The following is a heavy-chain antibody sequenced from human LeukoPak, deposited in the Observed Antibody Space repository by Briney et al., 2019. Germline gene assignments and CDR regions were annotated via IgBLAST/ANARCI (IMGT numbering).Heavy chain of an antibody. V-gene: IGHV3-7*01. Sequence: GGSLRLSCAASGFTFSNYWMNWVRQAPGKGLEWVAKINEDGSEKYYVDSVRGRFTISRDNAKKSLYLQMNSLRAEDTAVYYCARDLRANWNPGWLDPWGQGTLVTVSS. CDR2: INEDGSEK. D-gene: IGHD1-1*01. J-gene: IGHJ5*02. CDR1: GFTFSNYW. CDR3: ARDLRANWNPGWLDP.